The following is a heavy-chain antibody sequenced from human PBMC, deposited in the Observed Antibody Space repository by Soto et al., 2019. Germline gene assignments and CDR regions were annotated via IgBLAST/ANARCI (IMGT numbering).Heavy chain of an antibody. Sequence: GESLKISCKGSGYSFTSYWISWVRQMPGKGLEWMGRIDPSDSYTNYSPSFQGRFTISRDSAKNTLYLQMNSLRAEDTAVYYCAKDHGYSGYDYWSFDPWGQGTLVTVSS. J-gene: IGHJ5*02. CDR3: AKDHGYSGYDYWSFDP. CDR2: IDPSDSYT. CDR1: GYSFTSYW. V-gene: IGHV5-10-1*01. D-gene: IGHD5-12*01.